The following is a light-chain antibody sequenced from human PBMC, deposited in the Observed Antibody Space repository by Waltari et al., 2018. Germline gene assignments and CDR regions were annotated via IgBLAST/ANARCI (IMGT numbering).Light chain of an antibody. CDR3: AAWDRSLRIVV. V-gene: IGLV1-44*01. CDR2: GVI. J-gene: IGLJ2*01. Sequence: QSVLTQPPSASGTPGQRVTISCSGSRSTIGLTTVIWYQQFPGTAPKLLIYGVIQRPSGVPDRFSGSKSGTSASLAISGLQSEDEADYFCAAWDRSLRIVVFGGGTKLTVL. CDR1: RSTIGLTT.